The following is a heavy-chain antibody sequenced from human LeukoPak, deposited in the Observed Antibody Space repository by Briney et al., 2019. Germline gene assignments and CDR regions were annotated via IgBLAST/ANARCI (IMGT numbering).Heavy chain of an antibody. CDR2: IYYSGST. V-gene: IGHV4-39*07. CDR1: GGSISSSSYY. Sequence: SETLSLTCTVSGGSISSSSYYWGWIRQPPGKGLEWIGSIYYSGSTYYNPSLKSRVTISVDTSKNQFSLKLSSVTAADTAVDYCARVNPYYDILTGYFDYWGQGTLVTVSS. CDR3: ARVNPYYDILTGYFDY. D-gene: IGHD3-9*01. J-gene: IGHJ4*02.